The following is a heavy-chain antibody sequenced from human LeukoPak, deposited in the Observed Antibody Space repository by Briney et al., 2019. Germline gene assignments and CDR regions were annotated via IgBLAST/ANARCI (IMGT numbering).Heavy chain of an antibody. J-gene: IGHJ4*02. V-gene: IGHV3-30*02. CDR1: GFTFSSYG. D-gene: IGHD3-22*01. CDR2: IRYDGSNK. CDR3: AKDYSDSGDDSSGYYPY. Sequence: AGGSLRLSCAASGFTFSSYGMHWVRQAPGKGLEWVAFIRYDGSNKYYADSVKGRFTISRDNSKNTLYLQMNSLRAEDTAVYYCAKDYSDSGDDSSGYYPYWGQRTLVTVSS.